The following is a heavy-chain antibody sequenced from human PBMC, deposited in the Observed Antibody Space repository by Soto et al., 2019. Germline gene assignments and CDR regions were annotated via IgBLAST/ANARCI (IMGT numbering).Heavy chain of an antibody. CDR3: ARHESGYSYGLPEYYFDY. D-gene: IGHD5-18*01. J-gene: IGHJ4*02. CDR2: IYYSGST. CDR1: GASISSSSYY. Sequence: SETLSLTCTVSGASISSSSYYWGWIRQPPGKGLGWIGSIYYSGSTYYNPSLKSRVTISVDTSKNQFSLRLSSVAAADTAVYYCARHESGYSYGLPEYYFDYWGQGTLVTVSS. V-gene: IGHV4-39*01.